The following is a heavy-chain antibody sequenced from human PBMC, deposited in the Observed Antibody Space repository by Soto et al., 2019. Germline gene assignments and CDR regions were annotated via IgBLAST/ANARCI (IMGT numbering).Heavy chain of an antibody. V-gene: IGHV4-61*01. CDR3: AREKTGDLTFFDC. CDR2: IYYTGNT. J-gene: IGHJ4*02. CDR1: GGSVSSGSYF. Sequence: QVQLQESGPGLVKTSETLSLTCTVSGGSVSSGSYFWSWIRQPPGKGLEWLGYIYYTGNTNYNPSLKSRLTISVDSAKTQFSLKPSSVTAADTAVYYCAREKTGDLTFFDCWGQGTLVTVAA. D-gene: IGHD3-16*01.